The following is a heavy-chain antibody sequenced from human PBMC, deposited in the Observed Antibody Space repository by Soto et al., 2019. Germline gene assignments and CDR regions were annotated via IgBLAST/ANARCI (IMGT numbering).Heavy chain of an antibody. J-gene: IGHJ4*02. Sequence: GGSLRLSCAASGFTFSGSVMHWVRQASGKGLEWVGRIRSKANNYATAYAVSVKGRFTISRDDSRNTAYLQMNSLKTEDTAVYYCARGVYDFWSGHPKGLDYWGQGTVVTVPS. CDR2: IRSKANNYAT. D-gene: IGHD3-3*01. CDR3: ARGVYDFWSGHPKGLDY. V-gene: IGHV3-73*01. CDR1: GFTFSGSV.